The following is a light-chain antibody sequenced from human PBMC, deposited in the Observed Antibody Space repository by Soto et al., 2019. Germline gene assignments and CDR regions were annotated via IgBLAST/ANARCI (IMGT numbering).Light chain of an antibody. J-gene: IGLJ1*01. V-gene: IGLV1-36*01. CDR1: SSNIGNNA. CDR3: AGWDDSLNGYV. CDR2: YDD. Sequence: QSVLTQPPSVSEAPRQRVTISCSGSSSNIGNNAVNWYQQLPGKAPKLLIYYDDLLPSGVSDRFSGSKSGTSASLAISGLQSEDEADYYCAGWDDSLNGYVFGTGTEITV.